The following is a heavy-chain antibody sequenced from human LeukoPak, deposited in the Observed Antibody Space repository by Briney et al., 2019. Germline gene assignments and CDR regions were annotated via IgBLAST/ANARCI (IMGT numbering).Heavy chain of an antibody. CDR2: ISGSGST. CDR1: GYIFSNYA. V-gene: IGHV3-23*01. CDR3: VKGGQDCSPTTCYYD. J-gene: IGHJ4*02. Sequence: GGSLRVSCVASGYIFSNYAVSWVRQAPGKGLEWDSAISGSGSTYYADSVKGRFTISRDNSKNTGYLQMNSLRAEDTAVYYCVKGGQDCSPTTCYYDWGQGTLVTVSS. D-gene: IGHD2-2*01.